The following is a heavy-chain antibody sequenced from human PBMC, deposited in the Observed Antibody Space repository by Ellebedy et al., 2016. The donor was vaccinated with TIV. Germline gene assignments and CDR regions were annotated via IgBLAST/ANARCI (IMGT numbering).Heavy chain of an antibody. J-gene: IGHJ4*02. Sequence: GGSLRLSXSASGFPLGDYALSWIRQAPGKGLEWVGFIRGKPFGGTTEYAASVKGRFTISRDDSKSIAYLQMNSLKTEDTAVYYCTKDPGIAVAGLPNYFDYWGQGTLVTISS. CDR2: IRGKPFGGTT. CDR3: TKDPGIAVAGLPNYFDY. CDR1: GFPLGDYA. D-gene: IGHD6-19*01. V-gene: IGHV3-49*03.